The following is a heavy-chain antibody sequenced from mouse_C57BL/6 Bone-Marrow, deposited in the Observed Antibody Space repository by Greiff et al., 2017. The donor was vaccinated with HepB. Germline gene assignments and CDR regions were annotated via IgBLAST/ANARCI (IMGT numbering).Heavy chain of an antibody. V-gene: IGHV1-26*01. D-gene: IGHD2-4*01. J-gene: IGHJ2*01. CDR2: INPNNGGT. Sequence: EVQLQQSGPELVKPGASVKISCKASGYTFTDYYMNWVKQSHGKSLEWIGDINPNNGGTSYNQKFKGKATLTVDKSSSTAYMELRSLTSEDSAVYYCARGGPMITTSYFDYWGQGTTLTVSS. CDR3: ARGGPMITTSYFDY. CDR1: GYTFTDYY.